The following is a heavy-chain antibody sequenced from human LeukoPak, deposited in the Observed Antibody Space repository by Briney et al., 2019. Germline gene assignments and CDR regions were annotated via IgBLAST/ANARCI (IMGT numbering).Heavy chain of an antibody. V-gene: IGHV3-48*03. D-gene: IGHD6-19*01. CDR1: GFTFSSYE. Sequence: GRSLRLSCAASGFTFSSYEMNWVRQAPGKGLEWVSYISSSGSTIYYADSVKGRFTISRDNAKNSLYLQMNSLRAEDTAVYYCATAPIAVAGKVDYWGQGTLVTVSS. J-gene: IGHJ4*02. CDR3: ATAPIAVAGKVDY. CDR2: ISSSGSTI.